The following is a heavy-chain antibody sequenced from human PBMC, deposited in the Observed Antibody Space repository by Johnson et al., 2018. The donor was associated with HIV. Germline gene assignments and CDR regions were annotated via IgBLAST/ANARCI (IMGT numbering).Heavy chain of an antibody. Sequence: QVQLVESGGGLVKPGGSLRLSCAASGFTVSSNYMSWVRQAPGKGLEWVAFIRYDGNSKYYADSVKGRFSVSRDNSKNTLYLQMNSLRAEDTAVYYCANTSPGSGSFGAFDIWGQGTMVTVSS. V-gene: IGHV3-30*02. CDR1: GFTVSSNY. J-gene: IGHJ3*02. CDR2: IRYDGNSK. D-gene: IGHD3-10*01. CDR3: ANTSPGSGSFGAFDI.